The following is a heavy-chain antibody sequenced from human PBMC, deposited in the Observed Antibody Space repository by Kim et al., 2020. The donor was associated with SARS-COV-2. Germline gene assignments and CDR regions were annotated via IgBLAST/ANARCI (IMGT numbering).Heavy chain of an antibody. CDR3: ARAAAAAPSEYFQH. V-gene: IGHV4-30-2*04. D-gene: IGHD6-13*01. Sequence: PSLKSRVTRSVETSKNQFSLKLSSVTAADTAVYYCARAAAAAPSEYFQHWGQGTLVTVSS. J-gene: IGHJ1*01.